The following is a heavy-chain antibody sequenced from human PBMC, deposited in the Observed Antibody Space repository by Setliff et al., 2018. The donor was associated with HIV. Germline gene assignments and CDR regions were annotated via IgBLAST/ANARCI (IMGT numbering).Heavy chain of an antibody. CDR1: GFTFSSYI. CDR3: ARVSLGGQVL. CDR2: ISRTSSYI. V-gene: IGHV3-21*01. D-gene: IGHD3-16*01. J-gene: IGHJ4*02. Sequence: PGGSLRLSCEVSGFTFSSYIMNWVRQAPGKGLEWVSSISRTSSYIYYVDSVKGRFTISRDNAKNSLYLQMNSLRAEDTAVYYCARVSLGGQVLWGQGTLVTVSS.